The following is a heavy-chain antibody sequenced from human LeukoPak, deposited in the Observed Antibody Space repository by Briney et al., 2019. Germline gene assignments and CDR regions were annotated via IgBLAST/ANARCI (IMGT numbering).Heavy chain of an antibody. CDR2: IYHSGST. V-gene: IGHV4-38-2*02. J-gene: IGHJ5*02. Sequence: SETLSLTCTVSGYSISSGYYWGWIRQPPGKGLEWIGSIYHSGSTYYNPSLKSRVTVSVDTSKNQFSLKLSSVTAADTAVYYCARDTCTNGVCYPFDPWGQGTLVTVSS. CDR3: ARDTCTNGVCYPFDP. CDR1: GYSISSGYY. D-gene: IGHD2-8*01.